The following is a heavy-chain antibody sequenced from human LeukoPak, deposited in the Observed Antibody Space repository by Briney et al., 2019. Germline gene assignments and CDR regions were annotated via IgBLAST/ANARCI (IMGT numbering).Heavy chain of an antibody. CDR1: GFSVSNYY. Sequence: GGSLRLSCEASGFSVSNYYMSWVRQAPGKGLESVSVIYSGGTTHYPDSVKGRFTISRDNSKNTLYLQVSNLRVEDTAVYYCGRDWFKTGDPASWGQGTLVIVSS. V-gene: IGHV3-66*01. CDR3: GRDWFKTGDPAS. CDR2: IYSGGTT. D-gene: IGHD7-27*01. J-gene: IGHJ4*02.